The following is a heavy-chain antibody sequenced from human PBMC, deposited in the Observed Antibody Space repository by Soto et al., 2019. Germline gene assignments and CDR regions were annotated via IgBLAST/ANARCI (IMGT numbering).Heavy chain of an antibody. CDR3: ARGMGYYYYYGMDV. V-gene: IGHV3-33*01. Sequence: QVQLVESGGGVAQPGRSLRLSCAASEFTFSSYGMHWVRQAPGKGLEWVAVIWYDGSNKYYADSVKGRFTISRDNSKNTPYLQMNSLRAEDTAVYYCARGMGYYYYYGMDVWGQGTTVTVSS. CDR2: IWYDGSNK. J-gene: IGHJ6*02. CDR1: EFTFSSYG.